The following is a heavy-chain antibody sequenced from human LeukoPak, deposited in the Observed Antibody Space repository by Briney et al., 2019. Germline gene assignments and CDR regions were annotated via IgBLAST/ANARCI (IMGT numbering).Heavy chain of an antibody. CDR1: GFTFSTYG. D-gene: IGHD2-15*01. CDR3: AKGYCSGSCYNGLDY. Sequence: GGSLRLSCAASGFTFSTYGMQWVRQAPGKGLEWVAFIRFDGTNKYYADSVKGRFAISRDSSKNTLYLQMNSLRAEDTAVYYCAKGYCSGSCYNGLDYWGQGTLVTVSS. V-gene: IGHV3-30*02. J-gene: IGHJ4*02. CDR2: IRFDGTNK.